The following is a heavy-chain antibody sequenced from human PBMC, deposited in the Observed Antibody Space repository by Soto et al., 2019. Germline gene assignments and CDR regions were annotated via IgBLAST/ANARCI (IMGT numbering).Heavy chain of an antibody. V-gene: IGHV1-69*02. D-gene: IGHD3-10*01. CDR1: GGTFSSYT. CDR2: IIPILGIA. Sequence: QVPLVQSGAEVKKPGSSVKVSCKASGGTFSSYTISWVRQAPGQGLEWMGRIIPILGIANYAQKFQGRVTITADKSTSTAYMELSSLRSEDTAVYYCARSLGEWEVGMDVWGQGTTVTVSS. CDR3: ARSLGEWEVGMDV. J-gene: IGHJ6*02.